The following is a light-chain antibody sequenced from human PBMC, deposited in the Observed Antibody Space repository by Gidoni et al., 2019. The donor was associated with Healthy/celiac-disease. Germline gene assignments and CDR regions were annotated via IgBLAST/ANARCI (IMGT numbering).Light chain of an antibody. CDR3: QQYDNLPLT. CDR1: QDISNY. Sequence: DIQMTQSPSSLSASVGDRVTITCQASQDISNYLNWYQQKPGKAPKPLNYDASNLETGVPSRFSGSGSGTDFTFTISSLQPEDIATYYCQQYDNLPLTFGPGTKVDIK. J-gene: IGKJ3*01. CDR2: DAS. V-gene: IGKV1-33*01.